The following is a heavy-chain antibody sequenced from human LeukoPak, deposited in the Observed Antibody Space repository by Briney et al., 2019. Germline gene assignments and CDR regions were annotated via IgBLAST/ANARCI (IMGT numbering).Heavy chain of an antibody. D-gene: IGHD1-14*01. J-gene: IGHJ3*02. Sequence: GGSLRLSCAASGFTFSSYRVNWVRQAPGKGLEWVSSISSSSSYIYYADSVKGRFTISRDNAKNSLCLQMNSLRAEDTAVYYCATRRTLIPDDAFDIWGQGTMVTVSS. V-gene: IGHV3-21*01. CDR3: ATRRTLIPDDAFDI. CDR2: ISSSSSYI. CDR1: GFTFSSYR.